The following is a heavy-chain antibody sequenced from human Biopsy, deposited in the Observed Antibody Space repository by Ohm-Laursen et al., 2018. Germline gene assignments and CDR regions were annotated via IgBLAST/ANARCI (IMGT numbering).Heavy chain of an antibody. D-gene: IGHD4-17*01. CDR2: ISWNSGNI. J-gene: IGHJ4*02. CDR1: GFTLDDYA. CDR3: ATDHYGSINY. V-gene: IGHV3-9*01. Sequence: SLRLSCAASGFTLDDYALHWVRQAPGKGLEWVSGISWNSGNIGYADSVKGRFTISRDNAKNSVYLQMNSLRADDTALYYCATDHYGSINYWGQGTLVTVSS.